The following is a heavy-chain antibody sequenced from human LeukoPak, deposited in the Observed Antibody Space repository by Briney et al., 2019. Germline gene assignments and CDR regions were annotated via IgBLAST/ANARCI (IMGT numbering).Heavy chain of an antibody. D-gene: IGHD6-6*01. V-gene: IGHV3-7*01. CDR2: IKQDGSEK. CDR1: GFTFTNYW. J-gene: IGHJ4*02. Sequence: GGSLRLSCTASGFTFTNYWMSWVRQAPGKGLEWVANIKQDGSEKYYVDSVEGRFTISRDNADNSLSLQMSSLSGEDTAVYYCVRALGSSSADYWGQGTLVTVSS. CDR3: VRALGSSSADY.